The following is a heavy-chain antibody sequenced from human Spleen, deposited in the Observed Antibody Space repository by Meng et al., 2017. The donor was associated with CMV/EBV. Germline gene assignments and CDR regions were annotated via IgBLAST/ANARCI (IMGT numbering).Heavy chain of an antibody. V-gene: IGHV3-30*02. D-gene: IGHD6-19*01. CDR2: IRYDGSHD. CDR3: AKGGPQWLVESYFDY. J-gene: IGHJ4*02. Sequence: GESLKISCAASGFTFSNYGMHWVRQAPGKGLEWVTFIRYDGSHDYYADSVKGRFTISRDSSKNTLYLQMNRLRVEDTALYHCAKGGPQWLVESYFDYWGQGTLVIVSS. CDR1: GFTFSNYG.